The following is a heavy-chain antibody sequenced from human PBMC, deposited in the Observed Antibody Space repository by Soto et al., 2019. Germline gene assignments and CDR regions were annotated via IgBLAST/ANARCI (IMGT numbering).Heavy chain of an antibody. CDR2: VSYDGSNK. Sequence: PGGSLRLSCAGSGFTFSSYAMHWVRQAPGKGLEWVAVVSYDGSNKYYADSVKGRFTISRDNSKNTLYLQMNSLKAEDTAVYYCARGHGAGTYYYYGMDVWGQGTTVTVSS. CDR1: GFTFSSYA. D-gene: IGHD6-19*01. J-gene: IGHJ6*02. CDR3: ARGHGAGTYYYYGMDV. V-gene: IGHV3-30-3*01.